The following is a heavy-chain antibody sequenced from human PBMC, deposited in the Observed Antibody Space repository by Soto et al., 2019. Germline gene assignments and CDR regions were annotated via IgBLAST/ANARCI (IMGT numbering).Heavy chain of an antibody. D-gene: IGHD3-3*01. CDR1: GFTFSSYA. CDR3: AKDIFRGVLRFLEWFQLDAFDI. J-gene: IGHJ3*02. Sequence: PGGSLRLSCAASGFTFSSYAMSWVRQAPGKGLEWVSAISGSGGSTYYADSVKGRFTISRDNSKNPLYLQMNSLRAEDTAVYYCAKDIFRGVLRFLEWFQLDAFDIWGQGTMVTVSS. CDR2: ISGSGGST. V-gene: IGHV3-23*01.